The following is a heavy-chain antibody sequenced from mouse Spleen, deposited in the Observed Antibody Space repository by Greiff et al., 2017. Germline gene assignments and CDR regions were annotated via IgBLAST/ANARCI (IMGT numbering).Heavy chain of an antibody. V-gene: IGHV1-59*01. CDR2: IDPSDSYT. J-gene: IGHJ2*01. CDR1: GYTFTSYW. Sequence: QVQLKQPGAELVRPGTSVKLSCKASGYTFTSYWMHWVKQRPGQGLEWIGVIDPSDSYTNYNQKFKGKATLTVDTSSSTAYMQLSSLTSEDSAVYYCARLGYSDYWGQGTTLTVSS. CDR3: ARLGYSDY.